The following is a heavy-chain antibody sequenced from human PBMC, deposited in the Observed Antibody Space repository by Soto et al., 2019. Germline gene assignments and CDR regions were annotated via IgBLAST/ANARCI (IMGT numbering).Heavy chain of an antibody. J-gene: IGHJ4*02. Sequence: PSETLSLTCSFSCGSISGYYWSWIRQPAGKGLEWIGRVYTSGNANYNPSLKSRVTMSVDTSKNQFSLKLSSVTAADTAVYYCARSPPGWLSFDYWGRGTLVTVSS. CDR2: VYTSGNA. CDR3: ARSPPGWLSFDY. V-gene: IGHV4-4*07. D-gene: IGHD3-22*01. CDR1: CGSISGYY.